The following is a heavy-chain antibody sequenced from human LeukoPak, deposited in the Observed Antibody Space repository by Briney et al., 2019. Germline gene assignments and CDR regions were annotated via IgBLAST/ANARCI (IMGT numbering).Heavy chain of an antibody. CDR1: GFTFSSYG. CDR3: ARDGDTMVRGVQNYYYYGMDV. V-gene: IGHV3-33*01. Sequence: GGSLRLSCAASGFTFSSYGMHWVRQAPGKGLEWVAVIWYDGSNKYYADSVKGRFTISRDNSKNTLYLQMNSLRAEDTAVYYCARDGDTMVRGVQNYYYYGMDVWGQGTTVTVSS. CDR2: IWYDGSNK. J-gene: IGHJ6*02. D-gene: IGHD3-10*01.